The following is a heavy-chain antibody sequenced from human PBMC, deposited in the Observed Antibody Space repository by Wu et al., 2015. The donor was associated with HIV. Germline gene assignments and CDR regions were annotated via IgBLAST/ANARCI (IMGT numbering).Heavy chain of an antibody. V-gene: IGHV1-8*01. J-gene: IGHJ6*02. D-gene: IGHD4-17*01. Sequence: QVQLVQSGAEVKKPGASVKVSCKASGYTFTSYDINWVRQATGQGLEWMGWMNPNSGNTGYAQKFQGRVTMTRNTSISTAYMELSSLRSEDTAVYYCARVDDGDYYYYYYGMDVWGQGTTVTVSS. CDR2: MNPNSGNT. CDR1: GYTFTSYD. CDR3: ARVDDGDYYYYYYGMDV.